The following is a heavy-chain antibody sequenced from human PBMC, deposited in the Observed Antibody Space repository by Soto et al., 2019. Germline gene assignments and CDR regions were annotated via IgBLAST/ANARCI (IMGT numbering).Heavy chain of an antibody. CDR1: GYTFTSYA. V-gene: IGHV1-18*01. J-gene: IGHJ4*02. CDR3: ARDAPPADY. CDR2: ISVYNGNT. Sequence: QVQLVQSGAEVKKPGASVKVSCKASGYTFTSYAISWVRQAPGQGLEWMGWISVYNGNTNYAQKFQCRVTMTTDTSTCTAYMELRSLISDGTAVYYGARDAPPADYWGQGTRVTVSS.